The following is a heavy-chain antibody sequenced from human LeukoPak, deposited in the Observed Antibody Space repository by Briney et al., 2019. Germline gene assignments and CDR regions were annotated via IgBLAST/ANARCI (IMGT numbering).Heavy chain of an antibody. CDR3: ARVDSRGYSDY. D-gene: IGHD3-3*01. J-gene: IGHJ4*03. V-gene: IGHV4-59*01. CDR2: IYYSGGT. Sequence: PSETLSLTCTVSGGSINYDYWSWIRQPPGKGLEWIGYIYYSGGTKYNPSLKSRVTISVDTSKNQFSLKLSSVTAADTAVYYCARVDSRGYSDYWGQGSLVTVSS. CDR1: GGSINYDY.